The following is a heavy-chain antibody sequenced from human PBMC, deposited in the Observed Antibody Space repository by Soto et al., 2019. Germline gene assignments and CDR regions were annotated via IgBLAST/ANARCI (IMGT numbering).Heavy chain of an antibody. J-gene: IGHJ4*02. CDR1: GGSLSGATYS. CDR3: ARSREFDY. CDR2: IFPSGTX. Sequence: PSETLSLTCGVSGGSLSGATYSWNWIRQPPGKGLEWIGYIFPSGTXYYNPSLKSRVTISIDVSKNQFSLSLRSLTAADTAVYYCARSREFDYWSQGTLVTVSS. V-gene: IGHV4-30-2*01.